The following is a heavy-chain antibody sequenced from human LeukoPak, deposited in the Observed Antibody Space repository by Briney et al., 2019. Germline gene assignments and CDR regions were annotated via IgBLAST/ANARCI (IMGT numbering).Heavy chain of an antibody. D-gene: IGHD3-22*01. J-gene: IGHJ4*02. Sequence: GASVKVSCKASGYTFTGYYMHWVRQAPGQGLEWMGWINPNSGGTNYAQKLQGRVTMTTDTSTSTAYMELRSLRSNDTAVYYCARDPFTYYYDSSGYQHLDYWGQGALVTVSS. CDR3: ARDPFTYYYDSSGYQHLDY. CDR2: INPNSGGT. CDR1: GYTFTGYY. V-gene: IGHV1-2*02.